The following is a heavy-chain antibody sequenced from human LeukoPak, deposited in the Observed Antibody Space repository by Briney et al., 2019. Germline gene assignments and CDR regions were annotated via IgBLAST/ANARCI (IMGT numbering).Heavy chain of an antibody. V-gene: IGHV3-7*03. J-gene: IGHJ4*02. D-gene: IGHD6-13*01. Sequence: GGSLRLSCAASGFSFNYYWMTWVRQAPGKGLEWVANIKHDGGEKYYVDSVKGRFTISRDNANNSIYLQMNSLRAEDAAIYYCARDRRILGAAGTALDSWGQGTLVSVSS. CDR2: IKHDGGEK. CDR1: GFSFNYYW. CDR3: ARDRRILGAAGTALDS.